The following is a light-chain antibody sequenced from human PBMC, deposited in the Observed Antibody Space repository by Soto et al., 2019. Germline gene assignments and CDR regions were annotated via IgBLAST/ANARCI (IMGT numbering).Light chain of an antibody. CDR3: QQYGSSPKT. CDR2: DAS. J-gene: IGKJ1*01. Sequence: EIVLTQSPATLSLSPGERATLSCRASQSVSSYLAWFQQKPGQAPRLLIYDASIRATGVPDRFSGSGSGTDFTLTIIRLEREDFAVYYCQQYGSSPKTFGQGTKVDI. V-gene: IGKV3-20*01. CDR1: QSVSSY.